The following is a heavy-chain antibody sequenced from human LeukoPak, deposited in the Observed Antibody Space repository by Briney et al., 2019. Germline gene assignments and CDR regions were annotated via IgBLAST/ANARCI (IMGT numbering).Heavy chain of an antibody. J-gene: IGHJ5*02. CDR3: ARALYSSSWFNWFDP. CDR1: GFTFSSYR. D-gene: IGHD6-13*01. Sequence: PGGSLRLSCAASGFTFSSYRMNWVRQAPGKGLEWVSSISSSSSYIYYADSVKGRFTISRDNAKNSLYLQMNSLRAEATAVYYCARALYSSSWFNWFDPWGQGTLVTVSS. CDR2: ISSSSSYI. V-gene: IGHV3-21*01.